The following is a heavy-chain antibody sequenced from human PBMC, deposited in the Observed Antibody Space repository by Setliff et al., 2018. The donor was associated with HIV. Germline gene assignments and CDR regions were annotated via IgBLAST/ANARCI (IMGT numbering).Heavy chain of an antibody. D-gene: IGHD2-15*01. CDR2: IYYSGST. CDR3: ARPTDCSGGSCYSAFQFNY. V-gene: IGHV4-39*01. CDR1: GGSISSSSYY. Sequence: PSETLSLTCTVSGGSISSSSYYWGWIRQPPGKGLEWIGSIYYSGSTYYNPSLKSRVTISVDTSKNQFSLKLSSVTAADTAVYYCARPTDCSGGSCYSAFQFNYWGQGTLVTVSS. J-gene: IGHJ4*02.